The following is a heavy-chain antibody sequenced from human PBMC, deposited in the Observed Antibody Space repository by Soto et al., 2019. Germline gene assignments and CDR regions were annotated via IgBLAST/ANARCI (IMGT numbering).Heavy chain of an antibody. D-gene: IGHD6-19*01. CDR1: GFTFSTYA. Sequence: QVQLVEAGGGVVQPGRSLRLSCAASGFTFSTYAVHWVRQAPGKGLEWVSVISNDESKKYYADSVKGRFTISRDNSNNSVYLQMNSQSPEDTAVYYCARSIAVAGQDYWGPETIVTVTS. V-gene: IGHV3-30-3*01. J-gene: IGHJ4*02. CDR3: ARSIAVAGQDY. CDR2: ISNDESKK.